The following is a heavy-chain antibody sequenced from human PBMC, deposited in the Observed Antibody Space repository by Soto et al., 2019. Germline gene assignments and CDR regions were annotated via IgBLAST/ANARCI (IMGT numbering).Heavy chain of an antibody. Sequence: VGSLRLSCAASGVTGISNYMSWVRQATGKGLEWVSLIYSGGSTYYADSVKGRFTISRDNSKNTLYLQMNSLRAEDTAVYYCARGPPYYDFRLVVWGQGTTLTVSS. D-gene: IGHD3-3*01. CDR2: IYSGGST. CDR3: ARGPPYYDFRLVV. V-gene: IGHV3-66*01. J-gene: IGHJ6*02. CDR1: GVTGISNY.